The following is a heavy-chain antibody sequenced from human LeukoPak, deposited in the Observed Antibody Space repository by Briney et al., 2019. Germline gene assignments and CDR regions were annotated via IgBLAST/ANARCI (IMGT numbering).Heavy chain of an antibody. V-gene: IGHV3-11*01. CDR1: GFTFSDYY. D-gene: IGHD2-15*01. CDR2: ISSSGSTI. CDR3: ARATLLDLGDAFDI. J-gene: IGHJ3*02. Sequence: GGSLRLSCAASGFTFSDYYMSWIRQAPGKGLEWVSYISSSGSTIYYADSVKGRFTISRDNAKNSLYLQMNSLRAEDTAVYYCARATLLDLGDAFDIWGQGTVVTVSS.